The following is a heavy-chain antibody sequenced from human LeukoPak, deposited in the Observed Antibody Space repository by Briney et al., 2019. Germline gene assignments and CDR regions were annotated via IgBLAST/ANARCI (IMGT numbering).Heavy chain of an antibody. D-gene: IGHD2-8*01. CDR2: IYYSGTT. J-gene: IGHJ4*02. CDR1: GGSISTYY. Sequence: SETLSLTCTVSGGSISTYYWNWIRQPPGKGLEWIGYIYYSGTTNYNPSLKSRVSMSVDTSKNQFSLKLSSVTAADTAVYYCARVVIRLGYCTNGVCYKRSEFDYWGQGTLVTVSS. CDR3: ARVVIRLGYCTNGVCYKRSEFDY. V-gene: IGHV4-59*01.